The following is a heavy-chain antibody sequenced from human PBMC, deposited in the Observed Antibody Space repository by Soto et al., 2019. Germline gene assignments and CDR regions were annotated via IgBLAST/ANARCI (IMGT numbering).Heavy chain of an antibody. CDR1: GWSFSGYY. J-gene: IGHJ4*02. D-gene: IGHD2-15*01. Sequence: SETLSLTCAVYGWSFSGYYWSSIRQPTGKGLEWIGEINHSGSTNYNPSLKSRVTISVDTSKNQFSLKLSSVTAADTAVYCCASFRCSGGSCYAIDYWGQGTLVTV. CDR3: ASFRCSGGSCYAIDY. V-gene: IGHV4-34*01. CDR2: INHSGST.